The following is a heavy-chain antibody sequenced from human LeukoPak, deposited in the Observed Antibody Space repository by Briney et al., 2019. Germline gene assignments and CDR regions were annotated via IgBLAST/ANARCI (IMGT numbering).Heavy chain of an antibody. CDR1: GYTFTSYD. D-gene: IGHD6-13*01. CDR3: ARGRIAAAGRHTGGY. CDR2: MNPNSGNT. V-gene: IGHV1-8*01. J-gene: IGHJ4*02. Sequence: ASVKVSCKASGYTFTSYDINWVRQATGQGLEWMGWMNPNSGNTGYAQKFQGRVTMTRNTSISTAYMELSSLRSEDTAVYYCARGRIAAAGRHTGGYWGQGTLVTVSS.